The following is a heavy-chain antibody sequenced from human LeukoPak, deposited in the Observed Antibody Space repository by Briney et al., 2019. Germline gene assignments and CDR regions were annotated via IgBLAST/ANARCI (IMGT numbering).Heavy chain of an antibody. CDR1: GGSISSYY. V-gene: IGHV4-59*01. CDR2: IYNSGST. CDR3: ARHSGVYSSSWYDY. D-gene: IGHD6-13*01. J-gene: IGHJ4*02. Sequence: SETLSLTCTVSGGSISSYYWSWIRQPPGKGLEWIGYIYNSGSTNYNPSLKSRVTISVDTSKNQLSLKLSSVTAADTAVYYCARHSGVYSSSWYDYWGQGTLVTVSS.